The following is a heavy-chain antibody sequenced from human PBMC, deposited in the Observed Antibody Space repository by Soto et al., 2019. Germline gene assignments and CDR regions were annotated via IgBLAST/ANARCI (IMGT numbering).Heavy chain of an antibody. Sequence: QVQLQESGPGLVKPSETLSLTCTVSGCSISSYYWSWIRQPPGKGLEWIGYIYYSGSTNYNPSLKSRVTISVDTSKNQVSLKLSSVTAADTAVYYCARAKSGDDIFFDYWVQGTLVTVSS. CDR1: GCSISSYY. D-gene: IGHD3-9*01. CDR2: IYYSGST. V-gene: IGHV4-59*01. J-gene: IGHJ4*02. CDR3: ARAKSGDDIFFDY.